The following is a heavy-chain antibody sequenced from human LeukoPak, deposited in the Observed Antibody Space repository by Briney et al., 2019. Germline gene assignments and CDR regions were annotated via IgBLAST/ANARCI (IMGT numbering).Heavy chain of an antibody. Sequence: GESLKISCQGSGYSFTRYWIGWVRQLPGKGLEWMGIIYPGNSDTRYSPSFQGQVTISADKSISTAYLQWSSLKASDTAMYYCAREANGASSLDYWGQGTLVTVSS. CDR3: AREANGASSLDY. CDR1: GYSFTRYW. V-gene: IGHV5-51*01. CDR2: IYPGNSDT. J-gene: IGHJ4*02. D-gene: IGHD4-23*01.